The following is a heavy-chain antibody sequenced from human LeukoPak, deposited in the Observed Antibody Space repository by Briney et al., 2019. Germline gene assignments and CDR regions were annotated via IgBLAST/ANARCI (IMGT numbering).Heavy chain of an antibody. CDR2: MYTSGST. D-gene: IGHD6-6*01. V-gene: IGHV4-61*02. Sequence: SQTLSLTCTVSGGSINSGTYYWSWIRQPAGKGLEWIGRMYTSGSTNYNPSLESRVTISVDTSMNQFSLKLSSVTAADTAVYYCARGENGSSSGSINYWGQGTLVTVSS. J-gene: IGHJ4*02. CDR3: ARGENGSSSGSINY. CDR1: GGSINSGTYY.